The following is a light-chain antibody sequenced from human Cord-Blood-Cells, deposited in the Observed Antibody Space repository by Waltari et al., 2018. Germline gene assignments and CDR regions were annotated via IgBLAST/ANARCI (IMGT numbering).Light chain of an antibody. CDR2: DAS. V-gene: IGKV1-33*01. CDR3: QQYDNLPLT. Sequence: DIQMTQSLSSLSASVGDRVTITCQASQDISNYLNWYQQKPGKAPKLLIYDASNLETGVPSRFSGSGSVTDFTFTISSLQPEDIATYYCQQYDNLPLTFGGGTKVEIK. CDR1: QDISNY. J-gene: IGKJ4*01.